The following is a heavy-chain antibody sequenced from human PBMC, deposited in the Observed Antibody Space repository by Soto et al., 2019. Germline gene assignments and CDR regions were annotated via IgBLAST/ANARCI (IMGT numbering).Heavy chain of an antibody. CDR1: GDSLTIGGHY. CDR2: IYHSGST. CDR3: ARGGDGFDL. Sequence: QVRLQESGPGLVRPSQTLSLTCSVSGDSLTIGGHYWTWIRQHPGKGLEWIGYIYHSGSTYYSPSLRRRVTISVATSENQFSLKLPSMTAADTAVYYCARGGDGFDLWGQGKMVTVSS. J-gene: IGHJ3*01. V-gene: IGHV4-31*03.